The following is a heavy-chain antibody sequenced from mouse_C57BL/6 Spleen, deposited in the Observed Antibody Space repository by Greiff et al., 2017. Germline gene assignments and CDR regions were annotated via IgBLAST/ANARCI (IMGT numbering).Heavy chain of an antibody. CDR2: IYPGDGDT. CDR3: ASYGSSYVDYWYFDV. V-gene: IGHV1-82*01. J-gene: IGHJ1*03. Sequence: QVQLKQSGPELVKPGASVKISCKASGYAFSSSWMNWVKQRPGKGLEWIGRIYPGDGDTNYNGKFKGKATLTADKSSSTAYMQLSSLTSEDSAVYFCASYGSSYVDYWYFDVWGTGTTVTVSS. D-gene: IGHD1-1*01. CDR1: GYAFSSSW.